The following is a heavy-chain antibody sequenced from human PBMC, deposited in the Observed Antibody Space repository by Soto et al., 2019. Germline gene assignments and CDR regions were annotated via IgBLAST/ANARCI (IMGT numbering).Heavy chain of an antibody. V-gene: IGHV4-39*01. D-gene: IGHD3-10*01. CDR2: IYYSGST. CDR3: ASGSGSYDFDY. CDR1: GGSISSTSYY. Sequence: PTGSLSVTCIDAGGSISSTSYYWGRIRQPPGKGLEWIGSIYYSGSTYYNPSLKSRVTISVDTSKNQFSLKLSSVTAADTAVYYCASGSGSYDFDYCGQGTLVTVSS. J-gene: IGHJ4*02.